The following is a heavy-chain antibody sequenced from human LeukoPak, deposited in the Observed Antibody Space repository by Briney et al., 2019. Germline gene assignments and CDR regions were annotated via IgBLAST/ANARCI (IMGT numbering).Heavy chain of an antibody. CDR1: GGTFSSYA. CDR2: IIPILGIA. Sequence: SVKVSCKASGGTFSSYAISWVRQAPGQGLEWMGRIIPILGIANYAQKFQGRVTITADESTSTAYMELSSLRSEDTAVYYCAREPAAMRIGNWFDPWGQGTLVTVSS. CDR3: AREPAAMRIGNWFDP. V-gene: IGHV1-69*04. J-gene: IGHJ5*02. D-gene: IGHD2-2*01.